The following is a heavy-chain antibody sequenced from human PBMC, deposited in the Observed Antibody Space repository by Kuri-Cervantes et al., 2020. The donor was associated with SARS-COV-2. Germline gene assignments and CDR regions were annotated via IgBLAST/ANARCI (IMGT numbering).Heavy chain of an antibody. D-gene: IGHD4-17*01. Sequence: SGPTLVKPTQTLILTCTFSGFSLSTSGMSVTWVRQPPGKALEWLARIDWDEDKYYNTSLKTRLSVSKDTSKNRVVLTVTNVDPADTATYYCARTTVVDYAYYITTNDYWGQGTLITVSS. CDR1: GFSLSTSGMS. CDR2: IDWDEDK. J-gene: IGHJ4*02. CDR3: ARTTVVDYAYYITTNDY. V-gene: IGHV2-70*11.